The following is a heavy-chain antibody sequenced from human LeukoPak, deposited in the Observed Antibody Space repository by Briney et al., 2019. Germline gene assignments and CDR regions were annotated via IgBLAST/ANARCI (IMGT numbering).Heavy chain of an antibody. CDR3: ARGLSRPRWDRGRDNWFDP. Sequence: SETLSLTCAVYGGSFSGYYWSWIRQPPGKGLEWIGEINHSGSTNYNPSLKSRVTISVDTSKNQFSLKLSSVTAADTAVYYCARGLSRPRWDRGRDNWFDPWGQGTLVAVSS. CDR2: INHSGST. J-gene: IGHJ5*02. D-gene: IGHD1-26*01. CDR1: GGSFSGYY. V-gene: IGHV4-34*01.